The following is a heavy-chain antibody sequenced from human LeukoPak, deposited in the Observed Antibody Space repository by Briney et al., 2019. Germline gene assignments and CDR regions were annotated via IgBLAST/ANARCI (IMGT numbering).Heavy chain of an antibody. CDR2: INYHTQPT. V-gene: IGHV3-48*01. CDR3: VRDYQWSLES. Sequence: PGGSLRLSCTASGFTFSTYHMHWVRQAPGKGLEWSSYINYHTQPTYYADSVKGRFPLSRHPATSPLYLHLNGLRAEDTAVYYCVRDYQWSLESWGQGTPVIVSS. CDR1: GFTFSTYH. D-gene: IGHD1-1*01. J-gene: IGHJ5*02.